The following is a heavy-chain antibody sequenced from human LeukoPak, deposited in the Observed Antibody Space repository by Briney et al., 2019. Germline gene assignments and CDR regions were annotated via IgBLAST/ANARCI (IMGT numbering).Heavy chain of an antibody. Sequence: PSETLSLTCTVSGGSISSYYWSWIRQPPGKGLEWIGYIYYSGSTNYNPSLKSRVTISVDTSKNQFSLKLSSVPAAATAVYYCASHGRGGYSYGLYYWGQGTLVTVSS. D-gene: IGHD5-18*01. CDR1: GGSISSYY. CDR3: ASHGRGGYSYGLYY. J-gene: IGHJ4*02. V-gene: IGHV4-59*08. CDR2: IYYSGST.